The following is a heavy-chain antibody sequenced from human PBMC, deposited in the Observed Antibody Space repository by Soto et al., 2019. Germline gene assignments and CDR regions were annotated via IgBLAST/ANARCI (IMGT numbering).Heavy chain of an antibody. CDR2: ISGSGGST. D-gene: IGHD3-3*01. CDR1: GFTFSSYA. J-gene: IGHJ4*02. CDR3: AKGKDYDFWSGYYNPQTYFDY. V-gene: IGHV3-23*01. Sequence: WGSLRLSCAASGFTFSSYAMSWVRQAPGKGLEWVSAISGSGGSTYYADSVKGRFTISRDNSKNTLYLQMNSLRAEDTAVYYCAKGKDYDFWSGYYNPQTYFDYWGQGTLVTVSS.